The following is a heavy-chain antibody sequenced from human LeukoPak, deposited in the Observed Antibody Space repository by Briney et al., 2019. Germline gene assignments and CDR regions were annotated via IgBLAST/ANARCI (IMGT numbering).Heavy chain of an antibody. V-gene: IGHV1-18*01. Sequence: ASVKVSCKASGYTFTSYGISWVRQAPAQGLEWMGWISAYNGNTNYAQKLQGRVTMTTDTSTSTAYMELSSLRSEDTAVYYCARAGSGYYPPYYYMDVWGKGTTVTVSS. CDR1: GYTFTSYG. D-gene: IGHD3-22*01. CDR2: ISAYNGNT. J-gene: IGHJ6*03. CDR3: ARAGSGYYPPYYYMDV.